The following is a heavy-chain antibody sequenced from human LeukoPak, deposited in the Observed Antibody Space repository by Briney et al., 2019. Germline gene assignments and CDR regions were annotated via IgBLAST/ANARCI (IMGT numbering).Heavy chain of an antibody. CDR3: ARYGSGSYYHY. J-gene: IGHJ4*02. Sequence: AGGSLRLSCAPSGFTFSDYAMHWVRQAPGKGLEYVSAISTDGGGTYYVNSVKGRFTISRDNSKNTLYLQMGSLRAEDMAVYYCARYGSGSYYHYWGQGTLVTVSS. D-gene: IGHD3-10*01. CDR2: ISTDGGGT. CDR1: GFTFSDYA. V-gene: IGHV3-64*01.